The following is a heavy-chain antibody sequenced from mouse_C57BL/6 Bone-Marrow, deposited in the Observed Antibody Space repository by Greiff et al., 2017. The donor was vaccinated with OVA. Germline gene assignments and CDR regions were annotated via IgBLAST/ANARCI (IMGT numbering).Heavy chain of an antibody. CDR1: GSTLTTYW. J-gene: IGHJ3*01. Sequence: VQLQQSGAELVKPGASVKLSCKASGSTLTTYWMRWVKQRPGRGLEWIGEINPSDSYTNYNQKFKGKTTLTVDTSSSTAYMPLSSLTSEDSAVYYCASAVFAYWGQGTLVTVSA. CDR3: ASAVFAY. V-gene: IGHV1-50*01. CDR2: INPSDSYT.